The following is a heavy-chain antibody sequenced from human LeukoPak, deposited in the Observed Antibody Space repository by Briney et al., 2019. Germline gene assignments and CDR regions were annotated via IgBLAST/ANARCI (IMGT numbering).Heavy chain of an antibody. Sequence: GGSLRLSCAASGFTFSSYAMSWVRQAPGKGLEWVSTISGGAGSTHYADSVKGRFTISRDNSKNTLYLQMSSLRAEDTAVYYCAKGYCGGDCPLGVWGQGTTVTVSS. J-gene: IGHJ6*02. CDR1: GFTFSSYA. D-gene: IGHD2-21*02. CDR2: ISGGAGST. CDR3: AKGYCGGDCPLGV. V-gene: IGHV3-23*01.